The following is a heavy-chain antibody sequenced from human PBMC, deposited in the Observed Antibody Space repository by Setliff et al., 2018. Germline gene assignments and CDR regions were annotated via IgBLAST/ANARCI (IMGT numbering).Heavy chain of an antibody. CDR2: VDRSGNT. V-gene: IGHV4-59*04. CDR1: GGSISRYH. Sequence: SETLSLTCTVSGGSISRYHWSWVRQPPGKGLDWIGTVDRSGNTFYNPSLRSRVTISVDTSKNQISLKLTSVSAADTAVYYCARRDSTSYYGYSFDFWGRGTLVTVSS. J-gene: IGHJ4*02. CDR3: ARRDSTSYYGYSFDF. D-gene: IGHD3-22*01.